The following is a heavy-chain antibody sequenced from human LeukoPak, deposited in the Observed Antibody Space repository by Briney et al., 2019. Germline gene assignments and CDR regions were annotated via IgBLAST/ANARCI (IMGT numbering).Heavy chain of an antibody. V-gene: IGHV4-59*01. CDR2: IYYSGST. CDR1: GGSISSYY. CDR3: ARTTEGGYTYDYFYYYYMDV. Sequence: PETLSLPCTVSGGSISSYYWSWIRQPPGKGLEWIGYIYYSGSTNYNPSLKSRVTISVDTSKNQFSLKLSSVTAADTAVYYCARTTEGGYTYDYFYYYYMDVWGKGTTVTISS. J-gene: IGHJ6*03. D-gene: IGHD5-18*01.